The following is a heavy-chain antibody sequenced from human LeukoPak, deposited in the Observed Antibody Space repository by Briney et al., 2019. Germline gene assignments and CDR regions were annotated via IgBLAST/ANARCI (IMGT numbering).Heavy chain of an antibody. Sequence: SETLSLTCTVSGGSISSYYWSWIRQPPGKGLEWIGYIYYSGSTNYNPSLKSRVTISVDTSKNQFSLKLSSVTAADTAVYCCARGLDYGDEPYYFTTGAREPWSPSPQ. V-gene: IGHV4-59*01. J-gene: IGHJ4*02. D-gene: IGHD4-17*01. CDR2: IYYSGST. CDR1: GGSISSYY. CDR3: ARGLDYGDEPYYFTT.